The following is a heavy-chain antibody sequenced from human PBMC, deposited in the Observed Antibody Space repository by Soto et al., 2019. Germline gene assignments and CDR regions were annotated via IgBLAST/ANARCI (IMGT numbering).Heavy chain of an antibody. CDR1: GYSFTSYW. Sequence: GESLKISCKGSGYSFTSYWIGWVRQMPGKGLEWMGIIYPGDSDTRYSPSFQGQVTISADKSISTAYLQWSSLKASDTAMYYCARGDIVVVPAAITGSGWFDPWGQGALVTVSS. D-gene: IGHD2-2*01. J-gene: IGHJ5*02. CDR3: ARGDIVVVPAAITGSGWFDP. CDR2: IYPGDSDT. V-gene: IGHV5-51*01.